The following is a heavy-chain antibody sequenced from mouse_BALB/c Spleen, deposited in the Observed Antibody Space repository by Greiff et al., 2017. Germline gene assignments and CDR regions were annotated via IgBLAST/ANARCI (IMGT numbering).Heavy chain of an antibody. J-gene: IGHJ3*01. CDR2: IYPGNSDT. CDR1: GYSFTSYW. CDR3: TNWDVVWFAY. V-gene: IGHV1-5*01. Sequence: EVKLVESGTVLARPGASVKMSCKASGYSFTSYWMHWVKQRPGQGLEWIGAIYPGNSDTSYNQKFKGKAKLTAVTSASTAYMELSSLTNEDSAVYYCTNWDVVWFAYWGQGTLVTVSA. D-gene: IGHD4-1*01.